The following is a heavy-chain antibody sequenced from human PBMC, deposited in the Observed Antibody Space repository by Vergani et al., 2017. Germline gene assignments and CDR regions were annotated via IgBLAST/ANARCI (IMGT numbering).Heavy chain of an antibody. CDR3: ARDKAFGVTAHYFDY. CDR1: GGSISSYY. Sequence: QVQLQESGPGLVKPSETLSLTCTVSGGSISSYYWSWIRHPPGKGLEWIGYIYYSGSTYNNPSLKSRVTRSVDTSKNQFSLKLGSVAAADTAVYYCARDKAFGVTAHYFDYWGQGTLVTVSS. D-gene: IGHD3-3*01. CDR2: IYYSGST. J-gene: IGHJ4*02. V-gene: IGHV4-59*01.